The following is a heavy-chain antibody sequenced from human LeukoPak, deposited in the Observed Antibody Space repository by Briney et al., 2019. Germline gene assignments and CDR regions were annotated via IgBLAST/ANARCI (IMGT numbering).Heavy chain of an antibody. Sequence: ASVRVSCKASGYIFTSYGITWVRQAPGQGLEWRGRISTFNDKTVFAERFQGRVTMTTDTTTAYMALRRLRSDDTAVYYCARSGSSSWSSLFDPWGQGSLVTVSS. V-gene: IGHV1-18*01. D-gene: IGHD6-13*01. CDR2: ISTFNDKT. CDR3: ARSGSSSWSSLFDP. CDR1: GYIFTSYG. J-gene: IGHJ5*02.